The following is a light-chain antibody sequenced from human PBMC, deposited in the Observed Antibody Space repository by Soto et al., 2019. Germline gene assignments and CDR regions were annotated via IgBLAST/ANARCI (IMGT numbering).Light chain of an antibody. J-gene: IGLJ3*02. V-gene: IGLV1-47*01. CDR2: RNN. CDR3: TSFARGSTIV. CDR1: SSNIGSNY. Sequence: QSVLTQPPSASQTPGQRVTISCSGTSSNIGSNYVSWYQQLPGTAPKLLIYRNNQRPSGVPDRFSGSKSGTSASLAISGLLSEDEADYYCTSFARGSTIVFGGGTKLTVL.